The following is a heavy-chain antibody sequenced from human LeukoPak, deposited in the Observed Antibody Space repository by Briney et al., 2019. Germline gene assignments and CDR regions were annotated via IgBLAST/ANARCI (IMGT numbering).Heavy chain of an antibody. CDR2: IIPIFGTA. Sequence: SVKVSCKASGGTFSSYAISWVRQAPGQGLEWMGGIIPIFGTANYAQKFQGRVTITADESTSTAYMELSSLRSDDTAVYYCARTIAVAGLNDYWGQGTLVTVSS. D-gene: IGHD6-19*01. CDR1: GGTFSSYA. J-gene: IGHJ4*02. V-gene: IGHV1-69*01. CDR3: ARTIAVAGLNDY.